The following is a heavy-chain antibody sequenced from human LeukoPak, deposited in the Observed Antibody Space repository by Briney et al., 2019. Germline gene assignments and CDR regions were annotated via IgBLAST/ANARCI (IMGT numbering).Heavy chain of an antibody. J-gene: IGHJ4*02. CDR1: GFTVSSNC. CDR3: ARGGKDGYHYEY. V-gene: IGHV3-53*01. Sequence: PGGSLRLSCAASGFTVSSNCMSWVRQAPGKGLAWVSLIYSTGSTYLAASVKGRFTISRDNSNNTLYLQMNSLRAEDTAVYYCARGGKDGYHYEYWGQGTLVTVSS. CDR2: IYSTGST. D-gene: IGHD5-24*01.